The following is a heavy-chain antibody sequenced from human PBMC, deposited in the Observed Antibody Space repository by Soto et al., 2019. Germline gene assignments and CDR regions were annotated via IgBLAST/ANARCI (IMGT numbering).Heavy chain of an antibody. CDR2: IWYDGSNK. J-gene: IGHJ4*02. CDR1: GFTFSSYG. V-gene: IGHV3-33*01. D-gene: IGHD6-19*01. Sequence: QVQLVESGGGVVQPGRSLRLSCAASGFTFSSYGMHWVRQAPGKGLEWVAVIWYDGSNKYYADSVKGRFTISRDNSKNTLYLQMHSLRAEDTAVYYCARDLLDSSGWQTFDYWGQGPLVTVSS. CDR3: ARDLLDSSGWQTFDY.